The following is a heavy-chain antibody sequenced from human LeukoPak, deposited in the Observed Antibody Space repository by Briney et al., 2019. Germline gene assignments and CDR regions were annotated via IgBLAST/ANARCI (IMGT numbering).Heavy chain of an antibody. J-gene: IGHJ4*02. Sequence: SETLSLTCTVSGGSISTSNYYWGWIRQPPGEGLEWIGEVHLSGRTNYNPSLESRVTMSVDMSENHISLKLTSVTAADTAVYYCAREGGPYRPLDYSGQGTLVTVSS. CDR2: VHLSGRT. CDR1: GGSISTSNYY. CDR3: AREGGPYRPLDY. V-gene: IGHV4-39*07.